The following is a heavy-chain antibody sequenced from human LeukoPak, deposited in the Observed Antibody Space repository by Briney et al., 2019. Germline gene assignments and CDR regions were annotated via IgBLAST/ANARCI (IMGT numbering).Heavy chain of an antibody. CDR2: INPNSDGT. J-gene: IGHJ6*03. V-gene: IGHV1-2*06. CDR3: ARAVYGSNANYMDV. CDR1: GYTFTGYY. Sequence: ASVKVSCKASGYTFTGYYIHWVRQAPGQGLEWMGRINPNSDGTNYAQGFQGRVTMTRDTSINTAYMELSRLRSDDTAVYYCARAVYGSNANYMDVWGKGTTVTVSS. D-gene: IGHD3-22*01.